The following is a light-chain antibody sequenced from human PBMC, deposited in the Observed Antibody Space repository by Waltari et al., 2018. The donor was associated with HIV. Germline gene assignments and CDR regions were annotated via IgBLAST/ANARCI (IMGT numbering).Light chain of an antibody. CDR2: EVT. Sequence: QSALTQPASVSGSPGQSITISCTGTSSDLGSYNLVSWYQEHPGKAPKLVIYEVTKRPSGVSNRFSGSKSGNTASLTISGLQAEDEADYYCCSYADRSTYVFGTGTKVTVL. J-gene: IGLJ1*01. V-gene: IGLV2-23*02. CDR3: CSYADRSTYV. CDR1: SSDLGSYNL.